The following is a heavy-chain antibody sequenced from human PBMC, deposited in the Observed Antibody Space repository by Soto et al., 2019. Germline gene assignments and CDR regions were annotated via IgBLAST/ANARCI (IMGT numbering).Heavy chain of an antibody. CDR2: ISYDGTTK. V-gene: IGHV3-30-3*01. J-gene: IGHJ5*02. CDR3: ARDWRTAVTTGWFDP. Sequence: QVVESGGGVVQPGRSLRLSCAASGFTFSTHAMHWVRQAPGRGLEWVAIISYDGTTKDYADSVKGRFTISRDNSKNAVYLQMNSLRSEDTALYYCARDWRTAVTTGWFDPWGQGTLVTVSS. CDR1: GFTFSTHA. D-gene: IGHD2-2*01.